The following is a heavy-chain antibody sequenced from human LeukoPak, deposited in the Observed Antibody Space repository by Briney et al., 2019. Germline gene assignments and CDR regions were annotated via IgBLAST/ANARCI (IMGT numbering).Heavy chain of an antibody. CDR3: ARVPTMIVYYGMDV. D-gene: IGHD3-22*01. V-gene: IGHV1-18*01. J-gene: IGHJ6*02. CDR2: ISAYNGNT. CDR1: GYTVTSYG. Sequence: ASVTVSCKASGYTVTSYGISWVRQAPGQGLEWMGWISAYNGNTNYAQKLQGRVTMTTDTSTSTAYMELRSLRSDDTAVYYCARVPTMIVYYGMDVWGQGTTVTVSS.